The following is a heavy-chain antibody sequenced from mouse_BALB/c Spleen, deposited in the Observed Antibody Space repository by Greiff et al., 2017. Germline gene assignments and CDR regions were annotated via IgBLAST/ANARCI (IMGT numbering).Heavy chain of an antibody. D-gene: IGHD1-1*01. J-gene: IGHJ2*01. CDR2: ISSGSSTI. CDR1: GFTFSSFG. Sequence: EVQLVESGGGLVQPGGSRKLSCAASGFTFSSFGMHWVRQAPEKGLEWVAYISSGSSTIYYADTVKGRFTISRDNPKNTLFLQMTSLRSEDTAMYYCARGYYGSSGSFDYWGQGTTLTVSS. CDR3: ARGYYGSSGSFDY. V-gene: IGHV5-17*02.